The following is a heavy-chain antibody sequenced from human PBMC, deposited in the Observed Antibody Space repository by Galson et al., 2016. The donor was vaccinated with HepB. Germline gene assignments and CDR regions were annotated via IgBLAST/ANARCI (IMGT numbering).Heavy chain of an antibody. CDR1: GFTFSSYA. CDR2: ISTAGGYA. CDR3: AKRSPYYFDY. V-gene: IGHV3-23*01. D-gene: IGHD3-10*01. Sequence: SLRLSCAASGFTFSSYAMGWLRRAPGKGLECVTTISTAGGYAYYADSVKGRPTISRDNSKNTLYLQINSLRAEDTAIYYCAKRSPYYFDYWGQGTQVTVSS. J-gene: IGHJ4*02.